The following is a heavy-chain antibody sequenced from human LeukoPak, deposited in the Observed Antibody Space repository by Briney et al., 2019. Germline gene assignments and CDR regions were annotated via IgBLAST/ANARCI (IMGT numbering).Heavy chain of an antibody. CDR2: IYYSGST. Sequence: SETLSLTCTVSGGSISSYYWSWIRQPPGKGLEWIGYIYYSGSTNYNPSLKSRVTISVDTSKNQFSLKLSSVTAADTAVYYCARGRGSSWYLSGDPSGEWYFDLWGRGTVVTVSS. V-gene: IGHV4-59*01. J-gene: IGHJ2*01. CDR3: ARGRGSSWYLSGDPSGEWYFDL. CDR1: GGSISSYY. D-gene: IGHD6-13*01.